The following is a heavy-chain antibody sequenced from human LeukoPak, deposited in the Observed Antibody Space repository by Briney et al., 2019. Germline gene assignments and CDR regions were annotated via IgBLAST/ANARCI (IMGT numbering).Heavy chain of an antibody. D-gene: IGHD1-26*01. V-gene: IGHV4-30-2*01. Sequence: SQTLSLTCAVSGGSISSGGYSWRWIRQPPGKGLEWIGYIYHSGSTYYNPSLKSRVTISVDRSKNQFSLKLSSVTAADTAVYYCARVSGNSGSDWFDPWGQGTLVTVSS. CDR3: ARVSGNSGSDWFDP. CDR2: IYHSGST. CDR1: GGSISSGGYS. J-gene: IGHJ5*02.